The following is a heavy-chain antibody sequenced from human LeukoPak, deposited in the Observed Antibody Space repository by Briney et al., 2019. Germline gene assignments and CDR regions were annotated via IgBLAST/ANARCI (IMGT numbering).Heavy chain of an antibody. CDR2: ISESGGIT. J-gene: IGHJ4*02. Sequence: PGGSLRLSCAASGFTFSTYAMNWVRQALGKGLEWVSVISESGGITYYADSVKGRFTISRDNSQNTLYLQMNSLRAEDTAVYYCAKEGGPIKDYFNYWGQGTLVTVSS. D-gene: IGHD3-10*01. CDR3: AKEGGPIKDYFNY. V-gene: IGHV3-23*01. CDR1: GFTFSTYA.